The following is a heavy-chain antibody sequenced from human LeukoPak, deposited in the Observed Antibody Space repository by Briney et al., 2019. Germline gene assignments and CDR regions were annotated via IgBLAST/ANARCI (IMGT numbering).Heavy chain of an antibody. D-gene: IGHD3-16*02. CDR1: GFTFSSYA. Sequence: GGSLRLSCAASGFTFSSYAMSWVRQAPGKGLEWVGRIKSKTDGGTTDYAAPVKGRFTISRDDSKNTLYLQMNSLKTEDTAVYYCTTDARRLRLGELSLNYWGQGTLVTVSS. J-gene: IGHJ4*02. CDR2: IKSKTDGGTT. V-gene: IGHV3-15*01. CDR3: TTDARRLRLGELSLNY.